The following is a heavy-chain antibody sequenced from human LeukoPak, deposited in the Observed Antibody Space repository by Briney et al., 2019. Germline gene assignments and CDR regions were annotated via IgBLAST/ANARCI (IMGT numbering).Heavy chain of an antibody. J-gene: IGHJ4*02. V-gene: IGHV3-48*04. CDR3: ARVIAARGSDY. Sequence: GGPLRLPCQASGLPFSSFTINWVGRAPGKGREWVSYISSSSSTIYYADSVKGRFTISRDNAKNSLYLQMNSLRAEDTAVYYCARVIAARGSDYWGQGTLVTVSS. D-gene: IGHD6-6*01. CDR2: ISSSSSTI. CDR1: GLPFSSFT.